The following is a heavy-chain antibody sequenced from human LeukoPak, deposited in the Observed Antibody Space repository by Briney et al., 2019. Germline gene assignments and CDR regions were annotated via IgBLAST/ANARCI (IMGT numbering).Heavy chain of an antibody. Sequence: SQTLSLTCAISGDSVSSNSAAWNWIRQSPSRGLEWLGRTFYRSKWYNDYAVSVRSRISFNPDLSKNQVSLQLNSLTPEDSALYYCATETTLIGGVLNPIDYWGQGTLVTVSS. J-gene: IGHJ4*02. CDR1: GDSVSSNSAA. CDR3: ATETTLIGGVLNPIDY. CDR2: TFYRSKWYN. D-gene: IGHD3-16*01. V-gene: IGHV6-1*01.